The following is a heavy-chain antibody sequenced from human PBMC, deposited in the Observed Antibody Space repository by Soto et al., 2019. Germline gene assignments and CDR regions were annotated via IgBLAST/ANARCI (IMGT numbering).Heavy chain of an antibody. V-gene: IGHV1-18*01. D-gene: IGHD2-21*01. Sequence: ASVKVSCKASGYTFTSYGISWVRQAPRQGLEWMGWISAYNGNTNYAQKLQGRVTMTTDTSTSTAYMELRSLRSDDTAVYYCARYCGGDCYSPPDFDYWGQGTLVTVSS. CDR3: ARYCGGDCYSPPDFDY. J-gene: IGHJ4*02. CDR1: GYTFTSYG. CDR2: ISAYNGNT.